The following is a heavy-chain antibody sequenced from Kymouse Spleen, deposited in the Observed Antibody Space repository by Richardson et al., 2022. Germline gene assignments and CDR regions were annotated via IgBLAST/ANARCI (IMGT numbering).Heavy chain of an antibody. J-gene: IGHJ4*02. CDR1: GFTFDDYA. CDR2: ISWNSGSI. D-gene: IGHD6-6*01. Sequence: EVQLVESGGGLVQPGRSLRLSCAASGFTFDDYAMHWVRQAPGKGLEWVSGISWNSGSIGYADSVKGRFTISRDNAKNSLYLQMNSLRAEDTALYYCAKELYSSSSSFDYWGQGTLVTVSS. V-gene: IGHV3-9*01. CDR3: AKELYSSSSSFDY.